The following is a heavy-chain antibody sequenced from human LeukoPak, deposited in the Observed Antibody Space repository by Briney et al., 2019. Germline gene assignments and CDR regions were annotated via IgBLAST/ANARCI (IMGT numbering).Heavy chain of an antibody. J-gene: IGHJ6*03. D-gene: IGHD3-10*01. Sequence: GGSLRLSCAASGFTFSSYGMHWVRQAPGKGLEWVAFIWYDGSNKYYADSVKGRFTISRDNSKNTLYLQMNSLRAEDTAVYYCAKDFEYGSGSYYKDYYYYYMDVWGKGTTVTISS. V-gene: IGHV3-30*02. CDR3: AKDFEYGSGSYYKDYYYYYMDV. CDR1: GFTFSSYG. CDR2: IWYDGSNK.